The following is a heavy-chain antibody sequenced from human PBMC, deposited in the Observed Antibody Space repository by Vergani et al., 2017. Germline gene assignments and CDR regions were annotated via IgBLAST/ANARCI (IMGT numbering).Heavy chain of an antibody. CDR2: ISGSGGST. V-gene: IGHV3-23*01. Sequence: EVQLLESGGDLVQPGGSLRLSCAASGFTFNHYAMNWVRQAPGKGLEWVSGISGSGGSTYYAGSVKGRFTISRDSSKNTLYLQMNSLSAGDTAVYYCAEASARNCGYDYLYYYHAMDVWGHGTTVTVSS. D-gene: IGHD5-12*01. CDR3: AEASARNCGYDYLYYYHAMDV. CDR1: GFTFNHYA. J-gene: IGHJ6*02.